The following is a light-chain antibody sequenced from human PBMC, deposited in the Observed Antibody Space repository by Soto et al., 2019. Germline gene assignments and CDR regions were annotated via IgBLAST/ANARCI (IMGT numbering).Light chain of an antibody. CDR1: QSVRNY. V-gene: IGKV3-11*01. J-gene: IGKJ2*01. Sequence: EIELTQSPATLSLSPGETATLSCRASQSVRNYFAWYQQKPGQAPRLLIYDASNRATGIPARFSGSGSGTDFTLTISSLEPEDFAVYYCQQRSNWPPYTFGQGTKVDIK. CDR2: DAS. CDR3: QQRSNWPPYT.